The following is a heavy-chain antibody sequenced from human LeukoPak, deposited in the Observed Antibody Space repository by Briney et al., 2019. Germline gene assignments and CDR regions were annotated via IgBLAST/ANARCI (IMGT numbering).Heavy chain of an antibody. CDR3: ARDPLYSSSSGYFDS. CDR2: IYYSGST. Sequence: SETLSLTCIVSGGSISSYYWSWIRQPPGKGLEWIGYIYYSGSTNYNPSLKSRVTISVDTSKNQFSLKLSSVTAADTAVYYCARDPLYSSSSGYFDSWGQGTLVTVSS. D-gene: IGHD6-6*01. V-gene: IGHV4-59*01. J-gene: IGHJ4*02. CDR1: GGSISSYY.